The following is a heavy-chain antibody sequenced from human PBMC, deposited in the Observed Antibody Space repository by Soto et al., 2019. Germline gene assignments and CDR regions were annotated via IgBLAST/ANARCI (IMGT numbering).Heavy chain of an antibody. Sequence: SLRLSCAASGFTVSSNYMSWVRQAPGKGLEWVSVIYSGGSTYYADSVKGRFTISRDNSKNTLYLQMNSLRAEDTAVYYCAREPPRGYSSSWYNGSWFDPWGQGTLVTVSS. CDR2: IYSGGST. V-gene: IGHV3-66*01. CDR3: AREPPRGYSSSWYNGSWFDP. D-gene: IGHD6-13*01. CDR1: GFTVSSNY. J-gene: IGHJ5*02.